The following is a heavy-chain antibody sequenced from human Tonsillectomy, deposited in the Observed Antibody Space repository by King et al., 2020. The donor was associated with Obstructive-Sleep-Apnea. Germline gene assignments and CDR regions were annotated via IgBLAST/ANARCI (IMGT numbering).Heavy chain of an antibody. CDR2: ISTKTDGAST. J-gene: IGHJ4*02. V-gene: IGHV3-15*01. CDR1: EFTFSNAW. D-gene: IGHD6-13*01. Sequence: EVQLVESGGGLVKAEGSLRLSCAASEFTFSNAWMSWVRQVPGKGLEWVGRISTKTDGASTDYAAPVKGRFIISRDDSKNTLYLQMNSLKIEDTAVYYCTRGSAAAYFDYWGQGTLVTVSS. CDR3: TRGSAAAYFDY.